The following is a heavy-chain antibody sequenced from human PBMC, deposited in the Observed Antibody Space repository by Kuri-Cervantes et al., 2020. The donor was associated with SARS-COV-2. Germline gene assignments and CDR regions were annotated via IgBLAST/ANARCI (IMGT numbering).Heavy chain of an antibody. V-gene: IGHV4-38-2*02. CDR2: IYYSGST. J-gene: IGHJ4*02. Sequence: SETLSLTCAVSGYSTSSGYYWGWIRQPPGKGLEWIGSIYYSGSTYYNPSLKSRVTISVDTSKNQFSLKLSSVTAADTAVYYCARDLGAAAGTSSAFDYWGQGTLVTVSS. D-gene: IGHD6-13*01. CDR1: GYSTSSGYY. CDR3: ARDLGAAAGTSSAFDY.